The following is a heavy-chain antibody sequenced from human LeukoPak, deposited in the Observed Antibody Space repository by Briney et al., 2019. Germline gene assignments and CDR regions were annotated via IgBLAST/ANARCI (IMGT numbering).Heavy chain of an antibody. V-gene: IGHV1-46*01. CDR3: ARELGLRWLQPETIDY. D-gene: IGHD5-24*01. J-gene: IGHJ4*02. CDR2: INPSGGST. CDR1: GYTFTSYY. Sequence: SVKVSCKASGYTFTSYYMHWVRQAPGQGLEWMGIINPSGGSTSYAQKFQGRVTMTRDTSTSTVYMELSSLRSEDTAVYYCARELGLRWLQPETIDYWGQGTLVTVPS.